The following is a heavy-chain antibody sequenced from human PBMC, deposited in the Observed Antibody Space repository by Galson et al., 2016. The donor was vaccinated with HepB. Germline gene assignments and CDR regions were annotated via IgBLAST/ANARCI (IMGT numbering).Heavy chain of an antibody. CDR1: GFTFSTYG. CDR3: ARDRLASGNHLDY. CDR2: IWHDGSNK. V-gene: IGHV3-33*01. Sequence: SLRLSCAASGFTFSTYGMHWVRQAPGKGLEWVAVIWHDGSNKYYADSMKGRFTISRDSSTLYLQMNSLRAEDTAVYYCARDRLASGNHLDYWGQGTLVTVSS. J-gene: IGHJ4*02. D-gene: IGHD4-23*01.